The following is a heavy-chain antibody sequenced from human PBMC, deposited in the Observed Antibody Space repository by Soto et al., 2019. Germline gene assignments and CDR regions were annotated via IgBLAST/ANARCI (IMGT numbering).Heavy chain of an antibody. J-gene: IGHJ6*02. D-gene: IGHD3-10*01. Sequence: PGGSLRLSCAASGFTFSDSYMSWIRQSPGKGLEWISYITFSGNTGYYADSLKGRFTISRDNAKNSLYLQMNRLRAEDTAVYYCARDYYGSGSYPNYGMDVWGQGTTVTVSS. CDR2: ITFSGNTG. CDR1: GFTFSDSY. V-gene: IGHV3-11*01. CDR3: ARDYYGSGSYPNYGMDV.